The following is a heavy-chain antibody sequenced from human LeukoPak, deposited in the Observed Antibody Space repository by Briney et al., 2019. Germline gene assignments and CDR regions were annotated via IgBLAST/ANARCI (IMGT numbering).Heavy chain of an antibody. Sequence: SETLSLTCTVSGGSISSYYWSWIRQPPGKGLEWIGRIYTSGSTNYNPSLKSRVTISVDTSKNQFSLKLSSVTAADTAVYYCARELWFGEYNYYYYMDVWGKGTTVTVSS. D-gene: IGHD3-10*01. J-gene: IGHJ6*03. V-gene: IGHV4-4*08. CDR2: IYTSGST. CDR3: ARELWFGEYNYYYYMDV. CDR1: GGSISSYY.